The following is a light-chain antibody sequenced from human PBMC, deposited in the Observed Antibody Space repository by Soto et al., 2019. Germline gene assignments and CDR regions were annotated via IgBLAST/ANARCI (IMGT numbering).Light chain of an antibody. CDR3: QSYDITLSGFHV. Sequence: QSALTQPPSVSGAPGQRVTISCTGSISNIGAGYDVHWYQQLPGTVPKVLIYGNSNRPSGVPDRFSGSKSGTSASLAITGLQAEDEADYSCQSYDITLSGFHVLGAGTKVTV. CDR2: GNS. J-gene: IGLJ1*01. CDR1: ISNIGAGYD. V-gene: IGLV1-40*01.